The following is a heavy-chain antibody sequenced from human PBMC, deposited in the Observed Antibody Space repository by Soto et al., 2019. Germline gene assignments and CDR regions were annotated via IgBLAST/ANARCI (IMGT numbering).Heavy chain of an antibody. CDR1: GFSLSTSGMR. CDR3: ARMFHCSGGTCPFDY. D-gene: IGHD2-15*01. J-gene: IGHJ4*02. CDR2: IDWDDDK. V-gene: IGHV2-70*04. Sequence: SGPTLVNPTQTLTLTCTFSGFSLSTSGMRVSWIRQPPGKALEWLARIDWDDDKFYNTSLKTRLTIPKDSSKNQVVLTMTNMDPVVTATYYCARMFHCSGGTCPFDYWGQGALVTVSS.